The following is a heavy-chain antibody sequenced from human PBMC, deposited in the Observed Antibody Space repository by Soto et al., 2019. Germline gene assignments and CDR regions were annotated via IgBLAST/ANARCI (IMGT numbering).Heavy chain of an antibody. V-gene: IGHV3-33*01. CDR2: IWYDGSNK. CDR3: ARELPGSYYGYYYYYGMDV. J-gene: IGHJ6*02. CDR1: GFTFSSYG. D-gene: IGHD1-26*01. Sequence: GGSLRLSCAASGFTFSSYGMHWVRQAPGKGLEWVAVIWYDGSNKYYADSVKGRFTISRDNSKNTLYLQMNSLRAEDTAVYYCARELPGSYYGYYYYYGMDVWGQGTTVTVSS.